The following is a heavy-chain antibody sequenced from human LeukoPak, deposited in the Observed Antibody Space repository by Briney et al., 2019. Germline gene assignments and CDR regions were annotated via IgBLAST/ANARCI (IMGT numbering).Heavy chain of an antibody. D-gene: IGHD6-19*01. V-gene: IGHV3-30*02. J-gene: IGHJ4*02. Sequence: GGSRRLSCAASGFTFSSYGIHWVRQAPGKGLEWVAFIRYDGSNKYYADSVKGRFTISRDNSKNTLYLQMNSLRAEDTAVYYCARVGWYSSGWYDYWGQGTLVTVSS. CDR2: IRYDGSNK. CDR1: GFTFSSYG. CDR3: ARVGWYSSGWYDY.